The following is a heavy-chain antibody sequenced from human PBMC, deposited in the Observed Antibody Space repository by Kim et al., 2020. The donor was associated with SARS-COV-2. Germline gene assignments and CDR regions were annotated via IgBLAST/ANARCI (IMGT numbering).Heavy chain of an antibody. D-gene: IGHD3-10*01. V-gene: IGHV4-31*03. Sequence: SETLSLTCTVSGGSINYGGYYWNWIRQHPGKGLEWIGYIYYSGSTYYNPSLKSRVIISVDTSKNQFSLKLSSVSAADTAVYYCARRDYYGSGSFDYWGQG. CDR1: GGSINYGGYY. CDR2: IYYSGST. CDR3: ARRDYYGSGSFDY. J-gene: IGHJ4*02.